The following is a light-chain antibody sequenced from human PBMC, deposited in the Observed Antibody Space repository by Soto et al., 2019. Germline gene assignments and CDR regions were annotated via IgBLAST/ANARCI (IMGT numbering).Light chain of an antibody. CDR1: QSVSSSD. CDR3: QQFGRSSWT. CDR2: GAS. V-gene: IGKV3-20*01. J-gene: IGKJ1*01. Sequence: IVLTQSRGTLSLSPGERATLSCRASQSVSSSDLAWYQQKPGQAPRLLIYGASSRATGIPDRFSGSGSGTDVTLTISRLEPEDFALYYCQQFGRSSWTFGQGTKVEIK.